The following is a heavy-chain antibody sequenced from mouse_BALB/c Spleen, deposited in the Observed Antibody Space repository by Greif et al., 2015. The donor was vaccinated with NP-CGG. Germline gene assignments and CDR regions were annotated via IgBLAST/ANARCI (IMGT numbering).Heavy chain of an antibody. Sequence: EVQLVESGGGLVKPGGSLKLSCAASGFTFSSYAMSWVRQTPEKRLEWVATISSGGSYTYYPDSVKGRFTISRDNAKNTLYLQMSSLRSEDTAMYYCARHRFTTVTYAMDYWGQGTSVTVSS. CDR1: GFTFSSYA. V-gene: IGHV5-9-3*01. J-gene: IGHJ4*01. D-gene: IGHD1-1*01. CDR3: ARHRFTTVTYAMDY. CDR2: ISSGGSYT.